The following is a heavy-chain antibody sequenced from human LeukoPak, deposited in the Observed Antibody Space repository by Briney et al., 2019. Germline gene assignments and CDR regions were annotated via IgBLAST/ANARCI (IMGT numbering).Heavy chain of an antibody. CDR3: ARAAYSSSPDY. CDR2: ISSSGSTI. Sequence: GGSLRLSCAASGFTFSDYYMSWIRQAPGKGLEWVSYISSSGSTIYYADSVKGRFTISRDNAKNSLDLQMNSLRVEDTAVYYCARAAYSSSPDYWGQGTLVTVSS. J-gene: IGHJ4*02. D-gene: IGHD6-13*01. CDR1: GFTFSDYY. V-gene: IGHV3-11*04.